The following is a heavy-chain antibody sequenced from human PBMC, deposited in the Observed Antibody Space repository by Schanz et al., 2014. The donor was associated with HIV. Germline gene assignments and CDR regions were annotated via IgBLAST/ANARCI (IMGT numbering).Heavy chain of an antibody. CDR3: ARGSSLITFVGVTPTDI. Sequence: QVHLVESGGGVVQPGRSLRLSCAASGFMFGNYVMHWVRQTPGKGLEWVAVIWNDGNNKFYIDSVKGRFTISRDNSKNTLYLQMNNLSAEDTAVYYCARGSSLITFVGVTPTDIWGRGAVVTISS. D-gene: IGHD3-16*01. CDR1: GFMFGNYV. J-gene: IGHJ3*02. V-gene: IGHV3-33*01. CDR2: IWNDGNNK.